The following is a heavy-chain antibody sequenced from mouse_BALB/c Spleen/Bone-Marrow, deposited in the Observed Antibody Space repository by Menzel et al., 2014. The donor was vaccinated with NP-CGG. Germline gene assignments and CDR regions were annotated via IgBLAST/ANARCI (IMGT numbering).Heavy chain of an antibody. CDR3: ARRGYDYGFAY. V-gene: IGHV1-69*02. CDR2: IDPSDSET. Sequence: QVQLQQSGAELVKPGAPVKLSCKASGYTFTSYWMNWVKQRPGRGLEWIGRIDPSDSETHYNQKFKDKATLTVDKSSSTAYIQLSSLTSEDSAVYYCARRGYDYGFAYWGQGTLVTVSA. CDR1: GYTFTSYW. J-gene: IGHJ3*01. D-gene: IGHD1-2*01.